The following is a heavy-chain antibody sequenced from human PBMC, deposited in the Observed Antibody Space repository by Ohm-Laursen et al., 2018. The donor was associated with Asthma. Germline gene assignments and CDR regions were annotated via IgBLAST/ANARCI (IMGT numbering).Heavy chain of an antibody. Sequence: SLRLSCSASGFTFSSYGMHWVRQAPGKGLEWVAVISYDGSNKYYADSVKGRFTISRDNSKNMLYLQMNSLRAEDTAVYYCASSGGNALTTTDYYGMDVWGQGTTVTVSS. CDR3: ASSGGNALTTTDYYGMDV. CDR1: GFTFSSYG. D-gene: IGHD4-17*01. CDR2: ISYDGSNK. J-gene: IGHJ6*02. V-gene: IGHV3-30*03.